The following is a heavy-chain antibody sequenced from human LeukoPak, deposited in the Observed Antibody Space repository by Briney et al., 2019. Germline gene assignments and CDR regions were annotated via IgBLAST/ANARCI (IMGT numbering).Heavy chain of an antibody. CDR1: GGSISSGGYS. Sequence: PSQTLSLTCAVSGGSISSGGYSWSWIRQPPGKGLEWIGYIYHSGSTYYNPSLRSRVTISVDTSKNQFSLKLSSVTAADTAVYYCASQPLKGLNWPHFDYWGQGTLVTVSS. CDR3: ASQPLKGLNWPHFDY. D-gene: IGHD2-8*02. CDR2: IYHSGST. V-gene: IGHV4-30-2*01. J-gene: IGHJ4*02.